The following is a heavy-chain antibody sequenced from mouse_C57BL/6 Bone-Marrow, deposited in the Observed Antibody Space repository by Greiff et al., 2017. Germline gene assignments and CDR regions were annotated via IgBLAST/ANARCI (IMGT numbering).Heavy chain of an antibody. D-gene: IGHD2-3*01. J-gene: IGHJ3*01. CDR1: GYTFTDYN. CDR3: ARSGSYDGYYGFAY. V-gene: IGHV1-18*01. CDR2: INPSNGGT. Sequence: EVQLQQSGPELVKPGASVKIPCKASGYTFTDYNMDWVKQSHGKILEWIGDINPSNGGTFYNHKFKGKATLTVDNSSSTAYMDLSSLTSEDTAVYYCARSGSYDGYYGFAYWGQGTMVTVSA.